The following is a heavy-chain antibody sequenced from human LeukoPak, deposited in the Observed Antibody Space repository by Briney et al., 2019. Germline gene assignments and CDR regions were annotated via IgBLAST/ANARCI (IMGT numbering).Heavy chain of an antibody. CDR3: ARDLGDYWSGFRSYFFDY. CDR1: GGSFSGYY. CDR2: INHSGST. V-gene: IGHV4-34*01. D-gene: IGHD3-3*01. Sequence: SETLSLTCAVYGGSFSGYYWSWIRQPPGKGLEWIGEINHSGSTNYNPSLKSRVTISVDTSKNQFSLKLSSVTAADTAVYYCARDLGDYWSGFRSYFFDYWGQGTLVTVSS. J-gene: IGHJ4*02.